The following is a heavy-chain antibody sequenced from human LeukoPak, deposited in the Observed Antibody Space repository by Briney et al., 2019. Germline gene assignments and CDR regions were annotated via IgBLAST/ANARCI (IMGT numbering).Heavy chain of an antibody. V-gene: IGHV3-7*01. CDR1: GFSLSTYW. CDR3: GRFGYVAGVDL. Sequence: GGSLRLSCAASGFSLSTYWVTWVRQAPGTGLEWVSNINRGGTKTYYVEPVKGRLTISRDNAKDLVYLQMNSLRAEDSAVYHCGRFGYVAGVDLWGQGTLVTVSS. CDR2: INRGGTKT. D-gene: IGHD6-19*01. J-gene: IGHJ4*02.